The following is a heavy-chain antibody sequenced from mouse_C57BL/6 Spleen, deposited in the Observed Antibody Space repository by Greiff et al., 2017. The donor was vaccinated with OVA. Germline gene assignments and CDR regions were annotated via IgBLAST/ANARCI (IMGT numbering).Heavy chain of an antibody. CDR1: GYSFTGYY. J-gene: IGHJ2*01. CDR2: INPSTGGT. CDR3: ARWEDSSGYIRLFDY. Sequence: EVQLQQSGPELVKPGASVKISCKASGYSFTGYYMNWVKQSPEKSLEWIGEINPSTGGTTYNQKFKAKATLTVDKSSSTAYMQLKSLTSEDSAVYYCARWEDSSGYIRLFDYWGQGTTLTVSS. V-gene: IGHV1-42*01. D-gene: IGHD3-2*02.